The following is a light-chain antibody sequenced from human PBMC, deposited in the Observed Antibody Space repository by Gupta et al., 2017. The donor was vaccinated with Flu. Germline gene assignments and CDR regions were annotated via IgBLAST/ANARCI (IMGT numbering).Light chain of an antibody. CDR1: SSDVGGYNY. J-gene: IGLJ2*01. CDR3: CSYAGSSQVV. Sequence: QSALTQPRSVSGSPGQSVTISCTGTSSDVGGYNYVSWYQQHPGKAPKLMIYDVSKRPSGVPDRFSGSKSGNTASLTISGLQAEDEAYYYCCSYAGSSQVVFGGGTKLTVL. CDR2: DVS. V-gene: IGLV2-11*01.